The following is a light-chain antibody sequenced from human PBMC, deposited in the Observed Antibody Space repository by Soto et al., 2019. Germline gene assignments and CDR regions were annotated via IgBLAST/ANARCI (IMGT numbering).Light chain of an antibody. V-gene: IGKV3-11*01. CDR3: QQNSNLQAT. Sequence: IILTQSPATLSLYPGYRATLSGRASQSVTTYINWFQQKPGQPPRLLIYEASTRVTGIPDRISGSGSGTDFSLTISSLEPEDSAVYYCQQNSNLQATFGQGTKVDI. CDR2: EAS. J-gene: IGKJ1*01. CDR1: QSVTTY.